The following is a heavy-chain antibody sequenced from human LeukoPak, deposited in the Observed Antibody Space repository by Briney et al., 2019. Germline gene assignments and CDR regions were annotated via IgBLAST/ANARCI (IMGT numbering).Heavy chain of an antibody. D-gene: IGHD4-17*01. CDR3: ARGRRILTVTIKFDY. V-gene: IGHV4-34*01. CDR1: GGSFSGYY. Sequence: SETLSLTCAVCGGSFSGYYWSWIRQPPGKGLEWIGEINHSGSTNYNPSLKSRVTISVDTSKNQFSLKLSSVTAADTAVYYCARGRRILTVTIKFDYWGQGTLVTVSS. J-gene: IGHJ4*02. CDR2: INHSGST.